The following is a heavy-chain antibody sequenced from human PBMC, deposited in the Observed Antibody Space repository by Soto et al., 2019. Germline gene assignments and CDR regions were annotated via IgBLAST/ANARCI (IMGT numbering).Heavy chain of an antibody. CDR3: ARESYSSSWDYYYGMDV. CDR1: GYTFTGYY. J-gene: IGHJ6*02. Sequence: GASVKVSCKASGYTFTGYYMHWVRQAPGQGLEWMGWINPNSGGTNYAQKFQGWVTMTRDTSISTAYMELSRLRSDDTAVYYCARESYSSSWDYYYGMDVWGQGTTVTVSS. D-gene: IGHD6-13*01. V-gene: IGHV1-2*04. CDR2: INPNSGGT.